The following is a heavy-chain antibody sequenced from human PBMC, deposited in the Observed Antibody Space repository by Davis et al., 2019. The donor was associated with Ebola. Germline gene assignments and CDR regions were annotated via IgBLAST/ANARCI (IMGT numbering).Heavy chain of an antibody. CDR3: ARANDYGDYDYYYYYGMDV. V-gene: IGHV3-30*03. CDR1: GFTFSSYE. D-gene: IGHD4-17*01. J-gene: IGHJ6*02. CDR2: ISYDGSNK. Sequence: GGSLRLSCAASGFTFSSYEMNWVRQAPGKGLEWVAVISYDGSNKYYADSVKGRFTISRDNSKNTLYLQMNSLRAEDTAVYYCARANDYGDYDYYYYYGMDVWGQGTTVTVSS.